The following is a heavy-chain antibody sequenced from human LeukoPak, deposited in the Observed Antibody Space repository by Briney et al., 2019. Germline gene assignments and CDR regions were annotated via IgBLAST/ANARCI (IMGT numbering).Heavy chain of an antibody. CDR2: ISYDGSNK. CDR1: GFTFSRYA. D-gene: IGHD6-13*01. CDR3: AKGDRSSWYYYYYYMDV. V-gene: IGHV3-30*04. J-gene: IGHJ6*03. Sequence: PGRSLRLSCAASGFTFSRYAMHWVRQAPGKGLEWVAVISYDGSNKYYADSVKGRFTISRDNSKNTLYLQMNSLRAEDTAVYYCAKGDRSSWYYYYYYMDVWGKGTTVTVSS.